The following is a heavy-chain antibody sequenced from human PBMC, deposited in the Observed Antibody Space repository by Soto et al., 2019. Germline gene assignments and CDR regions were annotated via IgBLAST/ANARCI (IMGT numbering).Heavy chain of an antibody. V-gene: IGHV4-59*01. J-gene: IGHJ4*02. CDR1: GGSISSYY. D-gene: IGHD6-6*01. CDR2: IYYSGST. CDR3: AREYSSSSVGEFDY. Sequence: SETLSLTCTVSGGSISSYYWSWIRQPPGKGLEWIGYIYYSGSTNYNPSLKSRVTISVDTSKNQFSLKLSSVTAADTAVYYCAREYSSSSVGEFDYWGQGTLVTVSS.